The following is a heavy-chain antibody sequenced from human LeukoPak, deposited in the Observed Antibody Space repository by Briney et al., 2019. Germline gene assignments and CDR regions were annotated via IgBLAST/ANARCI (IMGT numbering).Heavy chain of an antibody. Sequence: GGSLRLSCAASGFTFSSYAVHWVRQAPGKGLEWVAVISYDGSNKYYADSVKGRFTISRDNSKNTLYLQMNSLRAEDTAVYYCAEEGVEGNGAFDIWGQGTMVTVSS. CDR3: AEEGVEGNGAFDI. CDR2: ISYDGSNK. V-gene: IGHV3-30-3*01. J-gene: IGHJ3*02. D-gene: IGHD2-8*01. CDR1: GFTFSSYA.